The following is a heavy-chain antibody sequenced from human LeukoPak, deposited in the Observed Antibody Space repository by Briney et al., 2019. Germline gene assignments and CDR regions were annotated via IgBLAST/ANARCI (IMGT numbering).Heavy chain of an antibody. D-gene: IGHD1-26*01. J-gene: IGHJ4*02. CDR1: GGSISTSSYY. CDR3: ARQRKLVVGAARSGYFDY. Sequence: SETLSLTCTVSGGSISTSSYYWGWVRQPPGKGLEWIGNIFYSGSTYYSPSLKSRVTISLDTSRNQFSLKLSSVTAADTAVYYCARQRKLVVGAARSGYFDYWGQGTLVTVSS. CDR2: IFYSGST. V-gene: IGHV4-39*01.